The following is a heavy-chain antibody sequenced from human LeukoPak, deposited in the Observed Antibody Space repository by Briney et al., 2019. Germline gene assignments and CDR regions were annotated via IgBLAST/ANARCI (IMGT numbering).Heavy chain of an antibody. Sequence: PGGSLRLSCAASGFTFSDHFMDWVRQAPGKGLEWVGRIRKKRNSYTTAYAASVKGRFTFSRDDSKNSLYLQMNSLETEDTAVYYCARVSAITGATDALDFWGQGTMVTVSS. CDR1: GFTFSDHF. J-gene: IGHJ3*01. CDR3: ARVSAITGATDALDF. V-gene: IGHV3-72*01. CDR2: IRKKRNSYTT. D-gene: IGHD1-20*01.